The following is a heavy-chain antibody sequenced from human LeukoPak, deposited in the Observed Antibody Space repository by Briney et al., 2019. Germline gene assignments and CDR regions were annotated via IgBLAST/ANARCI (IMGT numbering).Heavy chain of an antibody. CDR2: INHSGST. CDR3: AIGQKGTTNAFDI. Sequence: SETLSLTCTVSGVSISSYYWSWIRQPPGKGLEWIGEINHSGSTNYNPSLKSRVTISVDTSKNQFSLKLSSVTAADTAVYYCAIGQKGTTNAFDIWGQGTMVTVSS. V-gene: IGHV4-34*01. D-gene: IGHD1-7*01. CDR1: GVSISSYY. J-gene: IGHJ3*02.